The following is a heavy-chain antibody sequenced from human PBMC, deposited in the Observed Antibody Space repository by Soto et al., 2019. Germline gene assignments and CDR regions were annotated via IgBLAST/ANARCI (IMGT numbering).Heavy chain of an antibody. CDR1: GFTFSTYV. J-gene: IGHJ4*02. CDR2: IFGSNDAT. Sequence: PGGSLRLSCAASGFTFSTYVMGWVRQAPGKGLEWVSSIFGSNDATVYTDSVRGRFTISRDNSKNTIYLQMNSLRAEDTAVYFCAKYGTPTAPHYLDSWGQGVLVTVS. CDR3: AKYGTPTAPHYLDS. D-gene: IGHD1-1*01. V-gene: IGHV3-23*01.